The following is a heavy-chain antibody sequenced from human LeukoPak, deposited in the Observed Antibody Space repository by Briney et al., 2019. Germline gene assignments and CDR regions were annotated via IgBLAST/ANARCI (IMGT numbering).Heavy chain of an antibody. CDR2: INPNNGGT. D-gene: IGHD5-18*01. Sequence: ASVKVSCKASGYTFTGHYIHWVRQAPGQGLEWMGWINPNNGGTNYAQRFQGRVTMTRDTSISTAYMELNSLRSDDTAVYFCARAQYTYEDYWGQGTLVTVSS. J-gene: IGHJ4*02. V-gene: IGHV1-2*02. CDR1: GYTFTGHY. CDR3: ARAQYTYEDY.